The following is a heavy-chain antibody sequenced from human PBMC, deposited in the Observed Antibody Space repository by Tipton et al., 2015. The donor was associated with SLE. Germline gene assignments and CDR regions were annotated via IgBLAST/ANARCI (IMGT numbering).Heavy chain of an antibody. CDR1: GGSISSHY. CDR2: IYYSGST. D-gene: IGHD5-12*01. CDR3: ASLAHIVATIDDAFDI. V-gene: IGHV4-59*11. Sequence: TLSLTCTVSGGSISSHYWRWIRQPPGKGLEWIGYIYYSGSTNYNPSLKSRVTISVDTSKNQFSLKLSSVTAADTAVYYCASLAHIVATIDDAFDIWGQGTMVTVSS. J-gene: IGHJ3*02.